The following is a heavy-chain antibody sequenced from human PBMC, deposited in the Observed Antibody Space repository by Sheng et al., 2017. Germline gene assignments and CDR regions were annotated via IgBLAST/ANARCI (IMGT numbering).Heavy chain of an antibody. Sequence: QVQLVQSGAEVKKPGSSVKVSCKASGGTFSSYAISWVRQAPGQGLEWMGGIIPIFGTANYAQKFQGRVTITADESTSTAYMELSSLRSEDTAVYYCASALADTAMVVYYYYGMDVWGQGTTVTVSS. J-gene: IGHJ6*02. V-gene: IGHV1-69*13. CDR1: GGTFSSYA. CDR2: IIPIFGTA. D-gene: IGHD5-18*01. CDR3: ASALADTAMVVYYYYGMDV.